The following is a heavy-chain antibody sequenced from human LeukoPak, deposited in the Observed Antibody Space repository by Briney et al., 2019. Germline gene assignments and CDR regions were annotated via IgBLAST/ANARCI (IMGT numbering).Heavy chain of an antibody. D-gene: IGHD6-19*01. CDR2: MNPNSGNT. CDR1: GYTFTSYD. V-gene: IGHV1-8*01. Sequence: PLASVKVSCKASGYTFTSYDINWVRQATGQGLEWMGWMNPNSGNTGYAQKFQGRVTMARNTSISTAYMELSSLRSEDTAMYYCAREWTSGGGDYWGQGTLVTVSS. J-gene: IGHJ4*02. CDR3: AREWTSGGGDY.